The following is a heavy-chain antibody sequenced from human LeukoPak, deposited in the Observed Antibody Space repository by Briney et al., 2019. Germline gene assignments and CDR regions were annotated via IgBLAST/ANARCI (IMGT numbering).Heavy chain of an antibody. CDR2: ISYDGSNK. CDR1: GFTFSSYW. D-gene: IGHD3-22*01. Sequence: GGSLRLSCAASGFTFSSYWMSWVRQAPGKGLEWVAVISYDGSNKYYADSVKGRFTISRDNSKNTLFLQMNSLRAEDTAVYYCARDNQIITVNWFDPWGQGTLVTVSS. CDR3: ARDNQIITVNWFDP. J-gene: IGHJ5*02. V-gene: IGHV3-30-3*01.